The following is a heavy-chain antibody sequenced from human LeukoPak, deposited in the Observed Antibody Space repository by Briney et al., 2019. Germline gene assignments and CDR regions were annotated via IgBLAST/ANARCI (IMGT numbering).Heavy chain of an antibody. D-gene: IGHD2-15*01. CDR3: ARDSPLGYCSGGSCSDAFDI. Sequence: PGGSLRLSCAASGFTFSSYWMHWVRQAPGKGLVWVSRINSDGSSTSYADSVKGRFTISRDNAKNTLYLQMNSLRAEDTAVCYCARDSPLGYCSGGSCSDAFDIWGQGTMVTVSS. V-gene: IGHV3-74*01. CDR2: INSDGSST. J-gene: IGHJ3*02. CDR1: GFTFSSYW.